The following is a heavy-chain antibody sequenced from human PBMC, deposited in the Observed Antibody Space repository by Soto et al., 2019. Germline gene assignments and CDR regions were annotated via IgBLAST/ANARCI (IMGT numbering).Heavy chain of an antibody. CDR3: ARAAGMVALDY. CDR1: GYIFSRND. D-gene: IGHD5-18*01. V-gene: IGHV1-3*05. J-gene: IGHJ4*02. Sequence: QVQLVQSGAEEKKPGASVKVSCKASGYIFSRNDIHWVRQAPGQRLEWMGWMNAGNGKTRYSREFQARVTFTRDTAAVTGYMELSRVGSEDMAVYYCARAAGMVALDYWGQGTLVTVSS. CDR2: MNAGNGKT.